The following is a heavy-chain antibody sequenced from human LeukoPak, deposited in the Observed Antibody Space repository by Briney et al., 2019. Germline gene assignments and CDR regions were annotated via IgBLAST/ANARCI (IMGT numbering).Heavy chain of an antibody. CDR2: ISAYNGNT. J-gene: IGHJ4*02. V-gene: IGHV1-18*01. CDR1: GYTFTSYG. D-gene: IGHD2-15*01. Sequence: ASVKVSCKASGYTFTSYGISWVRQAPGQGLEWMGWISAYNGNTNYAQKLQGRVTMTTDTSTSTAYMELRSLRSDDTAVYCCARTIIVDRRLDYWGQGTLVTVSS. CDR3: ARTIIVDRRLDY.